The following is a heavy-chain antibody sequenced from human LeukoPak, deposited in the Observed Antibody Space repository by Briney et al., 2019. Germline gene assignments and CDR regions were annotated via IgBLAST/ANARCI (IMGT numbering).Heavy chain of an antibody. Sequence: PGGSLRLSCAASGFIVSNNYINWVRQAPGKGLEWVSSISSSSSYIYYADSVKGRFTISRDNAKNSLYLQMNSLRAEDTAVYHCARDRGVSYFDSWGQGTLVTVSS. J-gene: IGHJ4*02. D-gene: IGHD5-24*01. V-gene: IGHV3-21*01. CDR2: ISSSSSYI. CDR1: GFIVSNNY. CDR3: ARDRGVSYFDS.